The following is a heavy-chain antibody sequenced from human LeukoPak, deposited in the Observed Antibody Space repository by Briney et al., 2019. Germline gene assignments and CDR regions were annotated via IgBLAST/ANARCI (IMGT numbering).Heavy chain of an antibody. J-gene: IGHJ5*02. D-gene: IGHD3-10*01. CDR3: ARGRAYYGSESRNWFDP. V-gene: IGHV4-34*01. CDR2: INHSGST. Sequence: SETLSLTCAVYGGSFSGYYWSWIRQPPGKGLEWIGEINHSGSTNYNPSLKSRVTISVDTSKNQFSLKLSSVTAADTAVYYCARGRAYYGSESRNWFDPWGQGTLVTVSS. CDR1: GGSFSGYY.